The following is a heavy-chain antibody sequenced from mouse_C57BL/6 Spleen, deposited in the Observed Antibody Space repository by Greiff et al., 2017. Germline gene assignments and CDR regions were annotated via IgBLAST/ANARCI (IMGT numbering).Heavy chain of an antibody. D-gene: IGHD2-4*01. CDR2: IHPNSGST. CDR3: ALSDYDGPYAMDY. Sequence: QVQLKQPGAELVKPGASVKLSCKASGYTFTSYWMHWVKQRPGQGLEWIGMIHPNSGSTNYNEKFKSKATLTVDKSSSTAYMQLSSLTSEDSAVYYCALSDYDGPYAMDYWGQGTSVTVSS. CDR1: GYTFTSYW. J-gene: IGHJ4*01. V-gene: IGHV1-64*01.